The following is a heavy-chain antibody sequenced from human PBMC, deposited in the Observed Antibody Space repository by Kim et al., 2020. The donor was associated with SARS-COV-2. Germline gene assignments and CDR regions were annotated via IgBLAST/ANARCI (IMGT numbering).Heavy chain of an antibody. CDR3: TRDINYDDSSGYYYETKERVGACDN. CDR1: GFTFGDYA. J-gene: IGHJ3*02. D-gene: IGHD3-22*01. V-gene: IGHV3-49*03. CDR2: ISSKAYGGTT. Sequence: GGSLRLSCTASGFTFGDYAMSWFRQAPGKGLEWVGFISSKAYGGTTEYAASVKGRFTISRDDSKSIAYLKMNSLKTEDTAVYSCTRDINYDDSSGYYYETKERVGACDNWGQGTMVTVSS.